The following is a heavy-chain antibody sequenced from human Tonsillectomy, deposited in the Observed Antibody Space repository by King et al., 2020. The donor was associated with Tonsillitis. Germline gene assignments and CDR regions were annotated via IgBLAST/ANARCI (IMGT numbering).Heavy chain of an antibody. D-gene: IGHD3-10*01. CDR2: INPNSGGT. J-gene: IGHJ4*02. CDR3: ARGGDITMVRGVGAIIDY. V-gene: IGHV1-2*02. CDR1: GYNFTGYY. Sequence: QLVQSWAEVRKPGASVKVFCKASGYNFTGYYIHWVLQAPGQGLELIGWINPNSGGTNYAQKFQVRVTMTRDTSISTAYMELSRLRSDDTAVYYCARGGDITMVRGVGAIIDYWGQGTLVTISS.